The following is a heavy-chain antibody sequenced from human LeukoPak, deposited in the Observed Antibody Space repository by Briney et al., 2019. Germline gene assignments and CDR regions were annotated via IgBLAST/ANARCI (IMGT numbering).Heavy chain of an antibody. J-gene: IGHJ3*02. CDR1: GGSFSGYY. D-gene: IGHD5-24*01. CDR3: AREPRDGYNSTFDAFDI. Sequence: SETLSLTCAVYGGSFSGYYWSWIRQPPGKGLEWIGGINHSGSTNYNPSLKSRVTISVDTSRNQFSLKLSSVTAADTAVYYCAREPRDGYNSTFDAFDIWGQGTMVTVSS. CDR2: INHSGST. V-gene: IGHV4-34*01.